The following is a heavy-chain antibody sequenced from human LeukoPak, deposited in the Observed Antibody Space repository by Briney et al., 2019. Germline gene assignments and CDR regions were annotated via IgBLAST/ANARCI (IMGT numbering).Heavy chain of an antibody. CDR1: GGSISSGGYS. CDR2: IYHSGST. CDR3: ARGSVAANSGSYYYYGMDV. Sequence: SQTLSLTCAVSGGSISSGGYSWSWIRQPPGKGLEWIGYIYHSGSTYYNPSLKSRVTISVDTSKNQFSLKLSSVTAADTAVYYCARGSVAANSGSYYYYGMDVWGQGTTVTVSS. D-gene: IGHD2-21*02. V-gene: IGHV4-30-2*01. J-gene: IGHJ6*02.